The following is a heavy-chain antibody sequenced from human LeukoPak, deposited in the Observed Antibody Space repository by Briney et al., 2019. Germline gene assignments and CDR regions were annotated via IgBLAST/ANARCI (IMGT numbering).Heavy chain of an antibody. CDR2: TSYDGSNK. Sequence: GGSLRLSCAASGFTFSSYGMHWVRQAPGKGLEWVAVTSYDGSNKYYADSVKGRFTISRDNSKNTLYLQMNSLRAEDTAVYYCAKDAAAAGPDYYYGMDVWGQGTTVTVSS. D-gene: IGHD6-13*01. V-gene: IGHV3-30*18. CDR1: GFTFSSYG. CDR3: AKDAAAAGPDYYYGMDV. J-gene: IGHJ6*02.